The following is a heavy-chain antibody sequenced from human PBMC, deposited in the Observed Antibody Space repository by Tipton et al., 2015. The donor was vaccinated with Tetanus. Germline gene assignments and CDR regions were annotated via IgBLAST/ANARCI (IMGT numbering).Heavy chain of an antibody. V-gene: IGHV1-2*02. J-gene: IGHJ6*02. CDR1: GYTFTGYY. D-gene: IGHD3-22*01. Sequence: QVQLVQSGAEVKKPGASVKVSCKASGYTFTGYYIYWVRQAPGQGLEWMGWIDPNSGGTVYAQKFQGRVTMTRDTSISTAYMELRSLRSDDTAVYYCARDRGDYIYYGMDVWGPGNPGHRLL. CDR3: ARDRGDYIYYGMDV. CDR2: IDPNSGGT.